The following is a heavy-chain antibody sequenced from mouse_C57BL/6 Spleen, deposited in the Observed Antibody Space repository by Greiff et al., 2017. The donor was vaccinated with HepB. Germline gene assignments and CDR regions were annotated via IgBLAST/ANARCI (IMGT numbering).Heavy chain of an antibody. CDR2: IYPGDGDT. CDR1: GYAFSSSW. Sequence: QVQLKQSGPELVKPGASVKISCKASGYAFSSSWMNWVKQRPGKGLEWIGRIYPGDGDTNYNGKFKGKATLTADKSSSTAYMQLSSLTSEDSAVYFCARYYYGSSYGSYATDYWGQGTSATVSS. D-gene: IGHD1-1*01. V-gene: IGHV1-82*01. CDR3: ARYYYGSSYGSYATDY. J-gene: IGHJ4*01.